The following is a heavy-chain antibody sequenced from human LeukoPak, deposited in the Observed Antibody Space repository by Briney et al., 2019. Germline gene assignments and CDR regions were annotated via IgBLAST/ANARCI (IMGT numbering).Heavy chain of an antibody. CDR1: GGSFSGYY. V-gene: IGHV4-34*01. J-gene: IGHJ4*02. CDR3: ARGSLRTSPSDY. Sequence: PSETLSLTCAVYGGSFSGYYWSWIRQPPGKGLEWIGEINHSGSTNYNPSLKSRVTISVDTSMNQFSLKLSSVTAADTAVYYCARGSLRTSPSDYWGQGTLVTVSS. CDR2: INHSGST. D-gene: IGHD4-17*01.